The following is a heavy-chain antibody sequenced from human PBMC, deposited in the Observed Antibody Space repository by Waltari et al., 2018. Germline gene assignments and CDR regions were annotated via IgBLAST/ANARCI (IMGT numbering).Heavy chain of an antibody. CDR3: ARGTDGTDFDY. Sequence: QVHLVQSGAEVKEPGASVKVSCKASGYTFTNYVISWVRQAPGQGLEWVGWISAYDGNTNIAQKVQGRVTLTTDTSTRTAYMELRSLRSDDTAVYYCARGTDGTDFDYWGQGTLVTVSS. D-gene: IGHD1-1*01. J-gene: IGHJ4*02. V-gene: IGHV1-18*01. CDR2: ISAYDGNT. CDR1: GYTFTNYV.